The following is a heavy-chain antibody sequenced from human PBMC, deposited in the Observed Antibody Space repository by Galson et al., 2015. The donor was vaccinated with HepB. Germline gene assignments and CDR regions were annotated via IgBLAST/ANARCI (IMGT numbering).Heavy chain of an antibody. V-gene: IGHV3-30-3*01. Sequence: SLRLSCAASGFTFSSYAMHWVRQAPGKGLEWVAVISYDGSNKYYADSVKGRFTISRDNSKNTLYLQMNSLRAEDTAVYYCAREGDYDFWSGYYMDYYYYGMDVWGQGTTVTVSS. CDR3: AREGDYDFWSGYYMDYYYYGMDV. J-gene: IGHJ6*02. CDR2: ISYDGSNK. D-gene: IGHD3-3*01. CDR1: GFTFSSYA.